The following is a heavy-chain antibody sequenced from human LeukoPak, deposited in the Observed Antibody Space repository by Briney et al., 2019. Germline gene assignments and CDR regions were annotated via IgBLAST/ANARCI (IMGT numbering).Heavy chain of an antibody. D-gene: IGHD5-18*01. CDR1: GFTFSSYA. V-gene: IGHV3-23*01. CDR2: ISGSGGST. J-gene: IGHJ4*02. Sequence: PGGSLRLSCAASGFTFSSYAMSWVRQAPGKGLEWVSAISGSGGSTYYADSVKGRFTISRDNSKNTLYLQMNSLRAEDTAVYYCAKGPTDVDTAMLYRYYFGYWGQGTLVTVSS. CDR3: AKGPTDVDTAMLYRYYFGY.